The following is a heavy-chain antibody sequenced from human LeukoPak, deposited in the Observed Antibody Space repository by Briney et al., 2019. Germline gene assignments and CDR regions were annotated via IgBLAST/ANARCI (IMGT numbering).Heavy chain of an antibody. V-gene: IGHV4-39*01. J-gene: IGHJ4*02. D-gene: IGHD2-21*01. Sequence: PSETLSLTCAVSGGSISSTIYYWAWIRQPPGKRLGWIGSFSYSGNTFYNSSLTSRVSISEDTNKNQCSLKLTSVTAADTAVYYGARPPLLWGQGILVTVSS. CDR1: GGSISSTIYY. CDR2: FSYSGNT. CDR3: ARPPLL.